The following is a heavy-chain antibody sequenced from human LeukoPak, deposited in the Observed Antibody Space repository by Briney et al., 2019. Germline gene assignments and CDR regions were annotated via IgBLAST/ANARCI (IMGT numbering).Heavy chain of an antibody. J-gene: IGHJ6*03. CDR2: VNHRGTA. D-gene: IGHD2-21*01. V-gene: IGHV4-34*01. CDR1: GGSVSGYY. Sequence: SETLSLTCGVDGGSVSGYYWSWIRQSPGKGLEWIGEVNHRGTANYNPSLRRRATITVDTSKNQFSLRLTSVTAADTAVYFCARYSNRDLNYYFMDVWGDGTTVTISS. CDR3: ARYSNRDLNYYFMDV.